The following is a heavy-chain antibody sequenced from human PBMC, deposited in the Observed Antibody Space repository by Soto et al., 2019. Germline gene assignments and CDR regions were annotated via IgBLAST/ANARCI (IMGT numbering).Heavy chain of an antibody. CDR3: AGPLDCGSACYSAYSLDP. J-gene: IGHJ5*02. D-gene: IGHD2-21*02. V-gene: IGHV4-34*01. Sequence: SETLSLTCAVYGGSFSGYYWNWIRQPPGKGLEWIGKINHSGSTYNPSLKSRVTISLDTSKNQFSLTLSSVTAADTAVYHCAGPLDCGSACYSAYSLDPWEQVTLVIVSS. CDR1: GGSFSGYY. CDR2: INHSGST.